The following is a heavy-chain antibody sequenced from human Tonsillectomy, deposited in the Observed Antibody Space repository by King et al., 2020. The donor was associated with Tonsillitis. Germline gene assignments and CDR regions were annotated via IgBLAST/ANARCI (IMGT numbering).Heavy chain of an antibody. D-gene: IGHD2-2*01. CDR1: SSGGNF. Sequence: SSGGNFWTWIRQHPGKGLEWIGYSYYSGSAFYNPSLKSRVFISVDTSKNQFSLKLSSVTAADTAVYYCATASPKGGIVVVPAAVVACAFDIWGQGTMVTVSS. V-gene: IGHV4-31*02. CDR2: SYYSGSA. J-gene: IGHJ3*02. CDR3: ATASPKGGIVVVPAAVVACAFDI.